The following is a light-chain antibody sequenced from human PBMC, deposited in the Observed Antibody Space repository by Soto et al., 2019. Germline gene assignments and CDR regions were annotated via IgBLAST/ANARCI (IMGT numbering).Light chain of an antibody. Sequence: QLVLTQSPSASASLGASVKLTCTLSGGHSAYAIAWHQQRPEKGPRYLLTLNTDGSYNRGDGIPDRFSGSSSGAERYLTISSLQSDDEADYYCQTWGTGIVFGGGTKLTVL. CDR3: QTWGTGIV. CDR1: GGHSAYA. CDR2: LNTDGSY. V-gene: IGLV4-69*01. J-gene: IGLJ2*01.